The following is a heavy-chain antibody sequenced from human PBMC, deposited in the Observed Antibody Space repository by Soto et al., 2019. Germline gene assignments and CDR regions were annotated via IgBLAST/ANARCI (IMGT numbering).Heavy chain of an antibody. Sequence: EVQLVESGGGLIQPGGSQRLSCAASGFIVSSNYMIWVRQAPGKGLEWVSVIYNDDSTYYADSVKGRFTISRDNSKNTLYLQMNSLRAEDTAVYYCARVEGGYDGRGIVDYYYYGMDVWGQGTTVTVSS. CDR3: ARVEGGYDGRGIVDYYYYGMDV. V-gene: IGHV3-53*01. J-gene: IGHJ6*02. D-gene: IGHD5-12*01. CDR1: GFIVSSNY. CDR2: IYNDDST.